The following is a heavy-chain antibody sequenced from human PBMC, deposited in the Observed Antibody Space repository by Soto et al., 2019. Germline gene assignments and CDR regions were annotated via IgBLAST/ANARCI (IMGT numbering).Heavy chain of an antibody. CDR1: AFTFSDYA. J-gene: IGHJ2*01. CDR3: AREARIGTDWYFDL. D-gene: IGHD1-26*01. V-gene: IGHV3-30-3*01. CDR2: ISYDGSGT. Sequence: QVQLVESGGGVVQPGRSLRLSCVGSAFTFSDYAIHWVRQAPGKGLDWVAAISYDGSGTYYADSVKGRFTISRDNSKNTLYLQMNSLTVEDTAVYYCAREARIGTDWYFDLWGRGTLVTVSS.